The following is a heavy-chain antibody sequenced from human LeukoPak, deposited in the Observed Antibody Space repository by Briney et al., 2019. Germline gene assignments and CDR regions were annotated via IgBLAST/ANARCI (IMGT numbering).Heavy chain of an antibody. J-gene: IGHJ4*02. CDR2: MNPNRGNT. Sequence: ASVKVSCKASGYIVTSYDINWVRQATGQGLEWVGWMNPNRGNTGYAQKFQGRVTMTRHTSISTAYMELSSLRSEDTAVYYCARMAGGSSGWSNWGQGTLVTVSS. CDR1: GYIVTSYD. CDR3: ARMAGGSSGWSN. V-gene: IGHV1-8*01. D-gene: IGHD6-19*01.